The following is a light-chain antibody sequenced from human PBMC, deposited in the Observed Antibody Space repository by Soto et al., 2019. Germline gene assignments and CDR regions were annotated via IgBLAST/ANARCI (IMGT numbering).Light chain of an antibody. CDR3: AAWDDSLSGFWV. Sequence: QLVLTQPPSASGTPGQGVHISCSGGSSNLGSNYVYWYQQFPGAAPKLLIYSNDKRSSGVPDRFSASKSGTSASLAISGLRSEDEATYFCAAWDDSLSGFWVFGGGTKLTVL. CDR1: SSNLGSNY. CDR2: SND. J-gene: IGLJ3*02. V-gene: IGLV1-47*02.